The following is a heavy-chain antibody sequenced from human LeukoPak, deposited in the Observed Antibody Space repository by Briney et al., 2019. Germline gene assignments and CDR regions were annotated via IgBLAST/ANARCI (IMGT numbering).Heavy chain of an antibody. CDR1: GFTFSSYG. D-gene: IGHD2/OR15-2a*01. CDR2: MSHDGGIE. CDR3: ARAKIIHSITHMDV. V-gene: IGHV3-30*03. J-gene: IGHJ6*02. Sequence: PGTSLRLSCATSGFTFSSYGMHWVRQVPGKGLEWVAVMSHDGGIEKYADSVKGRFTISRDNSKKTLYLQMNSLRSDDAAVYYCARAKIIHSITHMDVWGQGTTVTVS.